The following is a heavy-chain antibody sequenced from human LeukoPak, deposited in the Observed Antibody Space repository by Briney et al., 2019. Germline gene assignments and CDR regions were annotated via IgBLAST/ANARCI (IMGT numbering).Heavy chain of an antibody. CDR3: ARDDSGSYYAFDI. CDR2: IIPFLGIA. V-gene: IGHV1-69*04. D-gene: IGHD1-26*01. Sequence: GASVKVSCKASGGTFSSYAISWVRQAPGQGLEWVGRIIPFLGIANYAQKFQGRVTITADKSTSTAYMELSSLRSEDTAVYYCARDDSGSYYAFDIWGQGTMVTVSS. J-gene: IGHJ3*02. CDR1: GGTFSSYA.